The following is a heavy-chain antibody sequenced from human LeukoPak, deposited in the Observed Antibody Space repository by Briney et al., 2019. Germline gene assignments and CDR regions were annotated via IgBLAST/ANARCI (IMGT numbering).Heavy chain of an antibody. CDR2: IIPIFGIA. V-gene: IGHV1-69*04. CDR1: GCTFSSYA. Sequence: SVKVSCKASGCTFSSYAISSVGQAPGQRLEWMGRIIPIFGIANYAQKFQGRVKITADKSTSTAYMELSRLRSEDTAVYSCAREGLSTVETGTSGMDVWGQGTLVTVSS. D-gene: IGHD4-17*01. CDR3: AREGLSTVETGTSGMDV. J-gene: IGHJ6*02.